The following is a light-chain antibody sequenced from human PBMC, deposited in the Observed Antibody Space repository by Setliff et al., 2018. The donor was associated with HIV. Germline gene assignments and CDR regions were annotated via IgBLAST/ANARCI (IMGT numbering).Light chain of an antibody. CDR1: SSNIGARYD. CDR3: QSYDSSLSAV. V-gene: IGLV1-40*01. Sequence: QSVLTQPPSVSGAPGRRVTISCTGTSSNIGARYDVHWYQHLPGTAPKLLIYGNNNRPSGVPDRFSGSTSGTSASLAITGLQAEDEADYYCQSYDSSLSAVFGTGTKGTVL. CDR2: GNN. J-gene: IGLJ1*01.